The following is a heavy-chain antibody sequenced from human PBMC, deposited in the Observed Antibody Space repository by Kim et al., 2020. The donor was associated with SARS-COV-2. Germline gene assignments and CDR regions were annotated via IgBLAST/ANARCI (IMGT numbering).Heavy chain of an antibody. J-gene: IGHJ6*02. CDR3: AADRVVGATTNYYYGMDV. D-gene: IGHD1-26*01. Sequence: SVKVSCKASGFTFTSSAVQWVRQARGQRLEWIGWIVVGSGNTNYAQKFQERVTITRDMSTSTAYMELSSLRSEDTAVYYCAADRVVGATTNYYYGMDVWGQGTTVTVSS. V-gene: IGHV1-58*01. CDR1: GFTFTSSA. CDR2: IVVGSGNT.